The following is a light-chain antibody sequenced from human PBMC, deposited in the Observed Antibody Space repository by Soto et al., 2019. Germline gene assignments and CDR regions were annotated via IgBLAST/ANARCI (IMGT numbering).Light chain of an antibody. CDR3: QQYGSSPGT. CDR1: QSVSSNY. V-gene: IGKV3-20*01. CDR2: GAS. Sequence: EIVLTQSPATLSLSPGERATLSCRASQSVSSNYLAWYQQKPGQAPRLLIYGASSRATGIPDRFSGSGSGTDFTLTISRLETEDLAVYYGQQYGSSPGTFGQGTKVEIK. J-gene: IGKJ1*01.